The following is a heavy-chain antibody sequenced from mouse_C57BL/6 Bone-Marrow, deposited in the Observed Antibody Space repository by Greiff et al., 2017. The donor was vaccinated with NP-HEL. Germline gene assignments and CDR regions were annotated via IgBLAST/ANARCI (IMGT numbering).Heavy chain of an antibody. CDR2: IWGVGST. CDR3: ATSYGSSLAWFAY. Sequence: VKLQESGPGLVAPSQSLSITCTVSGFSLTSYGVDWVRQSPGKGLEWLGVIWGVGSTNYNSALKSRLSISKDNSKSQVFLKMNSLQTDDTAMYYCATSYGSSLAWFAYWGQGTLVTVSA. V-gene: IGHV2-6*01. J-gene: IGHJ3*01. CDR1: GFSLTSYG. D-gene: IGHD1-1*01.